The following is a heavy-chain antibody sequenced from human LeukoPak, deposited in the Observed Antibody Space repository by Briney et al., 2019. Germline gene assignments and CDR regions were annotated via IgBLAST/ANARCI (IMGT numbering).Heavy chain of an antibody. D-gene: IGHD6-13*01. CDR2: INPSGGST. Sequence: GASVKVSCKASGGTFSSYAISWVRQAPGQGLEWMGIINPSGGSTSYAQKFQGRVTMTRDTSTSTVYMELSSLRSEDTAVYYCARVAGSSWSYFDYWGQGTLVTVSS. V-gene: IGHV1-46*01. J-gene: IGHJ4*02. CDR3: ARVAGSSWSYFDY. CDR1: GGTFSSYA.